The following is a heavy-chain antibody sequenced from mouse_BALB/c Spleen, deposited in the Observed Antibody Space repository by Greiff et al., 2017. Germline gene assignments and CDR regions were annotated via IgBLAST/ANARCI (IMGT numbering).Heavy chain of an antibody. CDR3: ARLYGNYAWFAY. D-gene: IGHD2-10*02. V-gene: IGHV3-2*02. CDR1: GYSITSDYA. J-gene: IGHJ3*01. CDR2: ISYSGST. Sequence: EVKLQESGPGLVKPSQSLSLTCTVTGYSITSDYAWNWIRQFPGNKLEWMGYISYSGSTSYNPSLKSRISITRDTSKNQFFLQLNSVTTEDTATYYCARLYGNYAWFAYWGQGTLVTVSA.